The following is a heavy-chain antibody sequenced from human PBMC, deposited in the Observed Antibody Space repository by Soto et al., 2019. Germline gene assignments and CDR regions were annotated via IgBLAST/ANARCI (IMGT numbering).Heavy chain of an antibody. CDR1: GFTFSSYG. D-gene: IGHD1-26*01. Sequence: GGSLRLSCAASGFTFSSYGMHWVRQAPGKGLEWVAVISYDGSNKYYADSVKGRFTISRDNSKNTLYLQMNSLRAEDTAVYYCAKALLVGAKTFLTYYYGMDVWGQGTTVTVSS. V-gene: IGHV3-30*18. CDR3: AKALLVGAKTFLTYYYGMDV. CDR2: ISYDGSNK. J-gene: IGHJ6*02.